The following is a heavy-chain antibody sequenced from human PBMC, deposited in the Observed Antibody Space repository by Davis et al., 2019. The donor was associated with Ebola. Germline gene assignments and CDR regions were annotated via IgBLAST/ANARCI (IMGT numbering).Heavy chain of an antibody. J-gene: IGHJ5*02. Sequence: SETLSLTCTVSGGSISSYYWSWIRQPPGKGLEWIGYIYYSGSTNYNPSLKSRVTISIDTSKNQISLKLNSVTAADTAVYYCARVSSRWYNWFDHWGQGMLVAVSS. CDR2: IYYSGST. CDR3: ARVSSRWYNWFDH. D-gene: IGHD3-16*02. V-gene: IGHV4-59*01. CDR1: GGSISSYY.